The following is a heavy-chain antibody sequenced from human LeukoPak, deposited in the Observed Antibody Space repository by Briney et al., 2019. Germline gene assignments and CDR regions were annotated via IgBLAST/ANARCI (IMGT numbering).Heavy chain of an antibody. CDR3: ARVYYGSGSLHYYYYMDV. V-gene: IGHV3-21*04. D-gene: IGHD3-10*01. CDR1: GFTFSSYS. Sequence: PGGSLRLSCAASGFTFSSYSMNWVRQAPGKGLEWVSSISSSSSYIYYADSVKGRFTISRDNSKNTLYLQMNSLRADDTAVYYCARVYYGSGSLHYYYYMDVWGKGTTVTISS. CDR2: ISSSSSYI. J-gene: IGHJ6*03.